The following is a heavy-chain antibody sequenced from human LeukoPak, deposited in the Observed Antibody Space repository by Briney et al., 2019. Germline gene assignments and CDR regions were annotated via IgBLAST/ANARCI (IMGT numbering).Heavy chain of an antibody. CDR3: AKGQWAAGGGMDV. CDR2: ISYDGSNK. V-gene: IGHV3-30*18. J-gene: IGHJ6*02. D-gene: IGHD1-26*01. Sequence: GRSLRLSCAASGFTFSSYGMHWVRQAPGKGLEWVAVISYDGSNKYCADSVKGRFTISRDNSKNTLYLQMNSLRAEDTAVYYCAKGQWAAGGGMDVWGQGTTVTVSS. CDR1: GFTFSSYG.